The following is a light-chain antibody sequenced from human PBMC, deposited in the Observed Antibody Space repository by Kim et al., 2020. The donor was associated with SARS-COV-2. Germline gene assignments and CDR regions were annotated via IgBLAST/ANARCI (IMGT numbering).Light chain of an antibody. CDR2: SDD. Sequence: PGQGVTLFCHARISNLGTNTVTWFPHHPGAAPRRLIYSDDLRPPRVPDRFSGSKSGHSASLAITGLQSEDEADYYCATHDESQVGFGGGTQLTV. CDR1: ISNLGTNT. CDR3: ATHDESQVG. J-gene: IGLJ3*02. V-gene: IGLV1-44*01.